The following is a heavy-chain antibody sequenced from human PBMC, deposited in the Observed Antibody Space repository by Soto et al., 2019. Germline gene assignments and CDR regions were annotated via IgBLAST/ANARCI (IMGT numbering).Heavy chain of an antibody. CDR2: IWKDGNNK. Sequence: QVQLVESGGGVVXXXQSLRLSXXXXGFTVSNYGMHWVRQAPGKGLEWVAVIWKDGNNKYYRDSVKGRFTISRDNSKNTLELQMSSLRGEDTAVYYCARGEAWTDDAFDIWGQGTMVTVSS. J-gene: IGHJ3*02. D-gene: IGHD5-12*01. V-gene: IGHV3-33*01. CDR1: GFTVSNYG. CDR3: ARGEAWTDDAFDI.